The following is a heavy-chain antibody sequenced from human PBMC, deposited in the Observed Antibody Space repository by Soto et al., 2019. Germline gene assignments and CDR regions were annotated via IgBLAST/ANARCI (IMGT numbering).Heavy chain of an antibody. CDR3: ARDVLDYDFWSGYWNYYYGMDV. CDR2: IIPIFGTA. J-gene: IGHJ6*02. CDR1: GGTFSSYA. D-gene: IGHD3-3*01. V-gene: IGHV1-69*13. Sequence: SVKVSCKASGGTFSSYAISWVRQAPGQGLEWMGGIIPIFGTANYAQKFQGRVTITADESTSTAYMELSSLRSEDTAVYYCARDVLDYDFWSGYWNYYYGMDVWGQGTTVTVS.